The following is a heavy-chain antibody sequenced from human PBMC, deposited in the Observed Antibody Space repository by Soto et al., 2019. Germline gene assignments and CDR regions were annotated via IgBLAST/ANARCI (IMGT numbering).Heavy chain of an antibody. V-gene: IGHV4-31*03. CDR2: IYYSGST. CDR3: ARTILRRYSGSYFPLGAFDI. Sequence: SETLSLTCTVSGGSISSGGYYWSWIRQHPGKGLEWIGYIYYSGSTYYNPSLKSRVTISVDRSKNQFSRKLGSVTAAETAVYYCARTILRRYSGSYFPLGAFDIWGQGTMVTVSS. CDR1: GGSISSGGYY. J-gene: IGHJ3*02. D-gene: IGHD1-26*01.